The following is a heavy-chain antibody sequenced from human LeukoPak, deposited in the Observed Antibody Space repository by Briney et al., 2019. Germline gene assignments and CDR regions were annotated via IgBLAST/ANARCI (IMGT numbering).Heavy chain of an antibody. CDR2: IYYSGST. Sequence: SETLSLTCTVSGGSISSYYWSWIRQPPGKGLEWIGYIYYSGSTSYNPSLKSRVTISVDTSKNQFSLKLSSVTAADTAVYYCARVSRRFGFDYWGQGTLVTVSS. CDR3: ARVSRRFGFDY. J-gene: IGHJ4*02. V-gene: IGHV4-59*01. D-gene: IGHD3-10*01. CDR1: GGSISSYY.